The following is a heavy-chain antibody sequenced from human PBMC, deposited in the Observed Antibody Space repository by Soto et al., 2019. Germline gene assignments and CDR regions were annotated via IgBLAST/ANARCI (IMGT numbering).Heavy chain of an antibody. Sequence: SGPTLVNPTQTLTLTCTFSGFSLSTSGVGVGWIRQPPGKALEWLALIYWNDDKRYSPSLKSRLTITKDTSKNQVVLTMTNMDPVDTATYYCAHSQIYCSGDSCYSGVGDWFDPWGQGTLVTVSS. D-gene: IGHD2-15*01. J-gene: IGHJ5*02. V-gene: IGHV2-5*01. CDR1: GFSLSTSGVG. CDR2: IYWNDDK. CDR3: AHSQIYCSGDSCYSGVGDWFDP.